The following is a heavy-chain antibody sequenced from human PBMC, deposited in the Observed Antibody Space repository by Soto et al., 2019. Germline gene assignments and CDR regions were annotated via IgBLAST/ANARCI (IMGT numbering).Heavy chain of an antibody. CDR2: IKQDGSEK. D-gene: IGHD3-10*01. CDR1: GFTFSSYW. CDR3: ARYVTGYYYGSGSYYDIDAFDI. J-gene: IGHJ3*02. Sequence: EVQLVESGGGLVQPGGSLRLSCAASGFTFSSYWMSWVRQAPGKGLEWVANIKQDGSEKYYVDSVKGRFTISRDNAKTSLYLQMNSLRAEDTAVYYCARYVTGYYYGSGSYYDIDAFDIWGQGTMVTVSS. V-gene: IGHV3-7*04.